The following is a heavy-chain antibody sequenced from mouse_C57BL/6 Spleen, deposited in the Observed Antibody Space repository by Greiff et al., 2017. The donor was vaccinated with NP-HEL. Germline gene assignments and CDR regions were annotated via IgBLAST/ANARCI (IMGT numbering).Heavy chain of an antibody. D-gene: IGHD1-1*01. Sequence: VQLQQSGAELVKPGASVKISCKASGYAFSSYWMNWVKQRPGKGLEWIGQIYPGDGDTNYNGKFKGKATLTADKSSSTAYMQLSSLTSEDSAVYYCARGGTDGSSYVGYWGQGTTLTVSS. CDR3: ARGGTDGSSYVGY. CDR2: IYPGDGDT. J-gene: IGHJ2*01. V-gene: IGHV1-80*01. CDR1: GYAFSSYW.